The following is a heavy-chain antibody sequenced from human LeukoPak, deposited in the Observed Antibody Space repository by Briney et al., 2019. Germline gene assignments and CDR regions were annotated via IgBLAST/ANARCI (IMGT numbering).Heavy chain of an antibody. V-gene: IGHV3-15*01. D-gene: IGHD2-8*01. CDR1: GFTFSNAW. CDR3: ARAGDIVLMVYAYPFDY. Sequence: GGSLRLSCAASGFTFSNAWMSWVRQAPGKGLEWVGRIKSKTDGGTTDYAAPVKGRFTISRDDSKNTLYLQMNSLRAEDTAVYYCARAGDIVLMVYAYPFDYWGQGTLVTVSS. J-gene: IGHJ4*02. CDR2: IKSKTDGGTT.